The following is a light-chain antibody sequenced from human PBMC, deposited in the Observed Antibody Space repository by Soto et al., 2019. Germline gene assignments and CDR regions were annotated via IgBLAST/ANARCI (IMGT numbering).Light chain of an antibody. CDR3: AAWYDSLE. CDR2: KNN. CDR1: SSNIGGNS. V-gene: IGLV1-47*01. J-gene: IGLJ2*01. Sequence: QSVLTQPPSVSAAPGQKVTISCSGSSSNIGGNSVSWYQQLPGTAPILLIYKNNQRPSGVPDRFSGSKSDTSASLAISGLRSEDEADYYCAAWYDSLEFGGGTQLTVL.